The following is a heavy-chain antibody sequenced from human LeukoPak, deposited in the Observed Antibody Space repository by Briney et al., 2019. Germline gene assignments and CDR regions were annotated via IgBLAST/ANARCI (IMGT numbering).Heavy chain of an antibody. CDR1: GFTFSSYW. CDR3: ARVVPYKSYYYGMDV. Sequence: GGSLRLSCAASGFTFSSYWMSWVRQAPGKGLEWVANIKQDGSEKYYVDSVKGRFTISRDNAKNSLYLQMNSLRAEDTAVYYCARVVPYKSYYYGMDVWGQGTTVTVSS. CDR2: IKQDGSEK. D-gene: IGHD2-2*01. V-gene: IGHV3-7*01. J-gene: IGHJ6*02.